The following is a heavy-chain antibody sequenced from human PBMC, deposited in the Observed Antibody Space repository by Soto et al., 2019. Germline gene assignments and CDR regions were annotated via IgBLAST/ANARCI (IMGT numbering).Heavy chain of an antibody. V-gene: IGHV1-3*01. J-gene: IGHJ4*02. Sequence: ASLKVSWKAAGYSLKSDQIDWGRQAPGQRLECMGWINVSNGNTEYSQSFQGRVTITRDTSASTVYMELNSLRSEDTAVYYCARDTDLTLMTTLDYWGQGTPVTVSS. CDR2: INVSNGNT. CDR1: GYSLKSDQ. CDR3: ARDTDLTLMTTLDY. D-gene: IGHD4-17*01.